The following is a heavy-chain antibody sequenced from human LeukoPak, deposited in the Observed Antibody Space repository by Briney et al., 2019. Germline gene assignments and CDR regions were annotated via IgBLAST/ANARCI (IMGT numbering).Heavy chain of an antibody. Sequence: GGSLRLSCAASGFTVSSNYMSWVRQAPGKGLEWVSVIYSGGSTYYADSVKGRFTISRDNSKNTLYLQMNSLRAEETAVYNCAKGLYDFWSGRGFDYWGQGTLVTVSS. V-gene: IGHV3-53*05. D-gene: IGHD3-3*01. CDR1: GFTVSSNY. J-gene: IGHJ4*02. CDR2: IYSGGST. CDR3: AKGLYDFWSGRGFDY.